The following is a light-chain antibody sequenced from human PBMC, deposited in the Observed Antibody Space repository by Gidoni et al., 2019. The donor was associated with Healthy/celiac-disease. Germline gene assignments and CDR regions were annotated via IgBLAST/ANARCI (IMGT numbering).Light chain of an antibody. Sequence: QSALTQPASVSGSPGQSLTISCTGTSSDVGSYNLFSWYQQHPGKAPKLLIYEVSKRPSGVSNRFSGSKSGNTASLTISGLQAEDEADYYCCSYAGSSTFLYVFGTGTKVTVL. CDR3: CSYAGSSTFLYV. CDR2: EVS. CDR1: SSDVGSYNL. V-gene: IGLV2-23*02. J-gene: IGLJ1*01.